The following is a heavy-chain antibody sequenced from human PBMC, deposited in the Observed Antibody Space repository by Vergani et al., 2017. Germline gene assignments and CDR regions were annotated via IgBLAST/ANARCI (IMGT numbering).Heavy chain of an antibody. Sequence: EVQLVESGGGLVKPGGSLRLSCAASGFTFSSYSMNWVRQAPGKGLEWVSSISSSSSYIYYADSVKGRFTISRDNAKNSLYLQMNSLRAEDTAVCYCARDESDVYCSSTSCSGGPYMDVWGKGTTVTVSS. CDR1: GFTFSSYS. V-gene: IGHV3-21*01. D-gene: IGHD2-2*01. CDR2: ISSSSSYI. J-gene: IGHJ6*03. CDR3: ARDESDVYCSSTSCSGGPYMDV.